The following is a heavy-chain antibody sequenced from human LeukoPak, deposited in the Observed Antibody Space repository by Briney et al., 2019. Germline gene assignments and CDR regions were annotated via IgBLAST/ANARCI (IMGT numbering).Heavy chain of an antibody. J-gene: IGHJ4*02. D-gene: IGHD3-10*01. CDR2: IYSGGST. CDR1: GLTVSKNY. Sequence: GGSLRLSCAASGLTVSKNYMSWVRQAPGKGLESVSVIYSGGSTYYADSVRGRFTIFRDNSKNTLYLQMNSLRVEDTAVYYCARVGGHWGQGTLVTVSS. V-gene: IGHV3-53*01. CDR3: ARVGGH.